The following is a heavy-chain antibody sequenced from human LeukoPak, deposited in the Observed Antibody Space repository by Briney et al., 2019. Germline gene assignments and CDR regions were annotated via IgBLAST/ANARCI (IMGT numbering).Heavy chain of an antibody. V-gene: IGHV7-4-1*02. J-gene: IGHJ3*02. Sequence: ASEKVSCKASGYTFTNYAINWVRQAPGQGLEWMGWINTNTGNPTYAQGFTGRFVFSLDTSVSTAYLQISSLKAENTAVYYCARDSYGSGSYYPSDAFDIWGQGTMVTVSS. CDR1: GYTFTNYA. D-gene: IGHD3-10*01. CDR3: ARDSYGSGSYYPSDAFDI. CDR2: INTNTGNP.